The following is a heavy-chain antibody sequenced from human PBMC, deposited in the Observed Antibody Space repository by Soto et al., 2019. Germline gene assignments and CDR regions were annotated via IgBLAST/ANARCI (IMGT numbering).Heavy chain of an antibody. D-gene: IGHD1-26*01. CDR3: ARDAAVGLFDY. Sequence: QVQLVQSGAEVKKPGASVKVSCKASGYTFTSYGISWVRQAPGQGLEWMGWNNPYNGNTKYAQKLQGRVTITTDNPTSTASMELRSLRSDDTAVYYCARDAAVGLFDYWGQGTLVTVSS. CDR2: NNPYNGNT. CDR1: GYTFTSYG. V-gene: IGHV1-18*01. J-gene: IGHJ4*02.